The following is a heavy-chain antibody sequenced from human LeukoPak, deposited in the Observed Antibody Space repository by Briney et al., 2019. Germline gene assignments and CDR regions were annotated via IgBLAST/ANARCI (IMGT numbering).Heavy chain of an antibody. J-gene: IGHJ4*02. CDR1: GFTFSNYA. CDR3: AAPYGPAPH. D-gene: IGHD4-17*01. V-gene: IGHV3-64*01. CDR2: ISSSVYST. Sequence: GGSLRLSCAASGFTFSNYAMHWVRQAPGKGLEYVSGISSSVYSTFYANSVKGRFTISRDNSKNTLYLQMNSLRAEDTAVYYCAAPYGPAPHWGQGTLVTVSS.